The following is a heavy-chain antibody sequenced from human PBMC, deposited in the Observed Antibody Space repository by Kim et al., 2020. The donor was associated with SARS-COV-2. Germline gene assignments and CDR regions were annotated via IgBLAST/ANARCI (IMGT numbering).Heavy chain of an antibody. CDR3: ARDVYCSGGSCYSYGMDV. V-gene: IGHV3-11*05. D-gene: IGHD2-15*01. J-gene: IGHJ6*02. Sequence: VKGRFTISGDTAKNSLYLQMNSLRAEDTAVYYCARDVYCSGGSCYSYGMDVWGQGTTVTVSS.